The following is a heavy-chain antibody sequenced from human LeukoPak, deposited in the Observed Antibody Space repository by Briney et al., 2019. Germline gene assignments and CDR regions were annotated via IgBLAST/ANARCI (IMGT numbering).Heavy chain of an antibody. CDR1: GGSFSGYY. CDR2: INHSGST. V-gene: IGHV4-34*01. Sequence: SETLSLTCAVYGGSFSGYYWSWIRQPPGKGLEWIGEINHSGSTNYNPSLKSRVTISVDTSKNQFSLKLSSVTAADTAVYYCARSGKYYDILTGYYTRNWFDPWGQGTLVTVSS. D-gene: IGHD3-9*01. CDR3: ARSGKYYDILTGYYTRNWFDP. J-gene: IGHJ5*02.